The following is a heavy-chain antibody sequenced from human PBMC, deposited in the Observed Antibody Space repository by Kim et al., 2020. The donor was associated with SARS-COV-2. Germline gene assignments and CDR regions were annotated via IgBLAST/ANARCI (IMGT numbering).Heavy chain of an antibody. CDR1: GGTFSSYA. J-gene: IGHJ6*02. Sequence: SVKVSCKASGGTFSSYAISWVRQAPGQGLEWMGGIIPIFGTANYAQKFQGRVTITADESTSTAYMELSSLRSEDTAVYYCARPHMEWFGELSWPHSYYYYGMDVWGQGTTVTVSS. D-gene: IGHD3-10*01. V-gene: IGHV1-69*13. CDR2: IIPIFGTA. CDR3: ARPHMEWFGELSWPHSYYYYGMDV.